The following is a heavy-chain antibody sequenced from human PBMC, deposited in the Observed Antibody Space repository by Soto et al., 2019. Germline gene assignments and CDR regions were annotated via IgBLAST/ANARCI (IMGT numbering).Heavy chain of an antibody. V-gene: IGHV1-18*01. D-gene: IGHD3-16*02. CDR3: ARDNYDYIWGSYLPNWFDP. CDR2: ISGYNGKT. J-gene: IGHJ5*02. CDR1: GYTFTAFG. Sequence: QVQLVQSGAEVKKHGASVKVSCKTSGYTFTAFGISWVRKAPGQGLEWMGWISGYNGKTNYAQNFQGRVTMTTDTSTSTAYMELRSLRSDDTAVYYCARDNYDYIWGSYLPNWFDPWGQGTLVTVSS.